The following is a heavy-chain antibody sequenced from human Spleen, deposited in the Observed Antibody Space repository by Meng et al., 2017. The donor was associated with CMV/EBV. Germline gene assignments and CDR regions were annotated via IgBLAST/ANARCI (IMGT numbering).Heavy chain of an antibody. J-gene: IGHJ4*02. CDR2: INSDGSGT. Sequence: LSLTCAASGFTFSRYWMHWVRQAPGKGLVWVSRINSDGSGTNYADSVKGRFTISRDNAKNTLSLQMNGLRAEDTAVYYCARDRGDVQGEYFDHWGQGTLVTVSS. V-gene: IGHV3-74*01. CDR1: GFTFSRYW. D-gene: IGHD3-10*01. CDR3: ARDRGDVQGEYFDH.